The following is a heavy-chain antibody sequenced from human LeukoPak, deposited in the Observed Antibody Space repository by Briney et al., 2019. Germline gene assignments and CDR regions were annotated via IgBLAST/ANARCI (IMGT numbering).Heavy chain of an antibody. Sequence: SETLSLTCTVSGGSVSGGGYYWSWIRQHPGKGLEWIGYIYYSGSTYYNPSLKSRVTISVDTSKNQFSLKLSSVTAADTAVYYCARLGYSYGYFESQTYYFDYWGQGTLVTVSS. CDR3: ARLGYSYGYFESQTYYFDY. CDR2: IYYSGST. D-gene: IGHD5-18*01. V-gene: IGHV4-31*03. J-gene: IGHJ4*02. CDR1: GGSVSGGGYY.